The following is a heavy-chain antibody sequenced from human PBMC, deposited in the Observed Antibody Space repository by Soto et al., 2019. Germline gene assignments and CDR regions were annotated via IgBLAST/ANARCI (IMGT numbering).Heavy chain of an antibody. J-gene: IGHJ4*02. CDR3: ARDRDSSYFPPPYYFDS. D-gene: IGHD4-4*01. CDR1: AFTFRSYT. Sequence: QVQLVESGGGVVQPGRSLRLSCAASAFTFRSYTMHWVRQAPGKGLEWVATIPYDGSKTNYADSVRGRFTISRDNSKSALFLQMDSLSPEDTAVYSCARDRDSSYFPPPYYFDSWGQGTLVTVSS. CDR2: IPYDGSKT. V-gene: IGHV3-30*04.